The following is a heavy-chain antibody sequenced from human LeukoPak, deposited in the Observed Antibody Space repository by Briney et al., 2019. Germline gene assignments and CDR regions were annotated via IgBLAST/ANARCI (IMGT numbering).Heavy chain of an antibody. CDR1: GGSISSGGYY. CDR3: ARVLTDYGDHGTHYFDY. CDR2: IYYSGST. V-gene: IGHV4-31*03. Sequence: SETLSLTCTVSGGSISSGGYYWSWIRQHPGTGLEWIGYIYYSGSTYYNPSLKSRVTISVDTSKNQFSLKLSSVTAADTAVYYCARVLTDYGDHGTHYFDYWGQGTLVTVSS. J-gene: IGHJ4*02. D-gene: IGHD4-17*01.